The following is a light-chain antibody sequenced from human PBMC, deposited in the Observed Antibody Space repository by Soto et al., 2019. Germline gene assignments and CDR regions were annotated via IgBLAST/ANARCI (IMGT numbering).Light chain of an antibody. CDR3: QQRSSRQLT. Sequence: EIVLTQSPATLSLSPGERATLSCRATQSVNSNLAWYQQKPGQAPRLLIYDAFNRATGIPARFSGSGSGTDFTLTISSLEPEDFAVYYGQQRSSRQLTFGGGTKVEIK. CDR1: QSVNSN. J-gene: IGKJ4*01. V-gene: IGKV3-11*01. CDR2: DAF.